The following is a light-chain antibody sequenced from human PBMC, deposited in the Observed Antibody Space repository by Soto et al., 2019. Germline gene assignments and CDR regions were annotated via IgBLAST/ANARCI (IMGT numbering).Light chain of an antibody. Sequence: DIQMTQSPSSLSASVGDRVTITCRASQGISNYLAWYQQKPGKVPKLLIYAASTLQSGVPSRFSGSGSGTDFTLTISILQPEDVATYYCHKYNSAPKTVGQGTKVEIK. CDR2: AAS. CDR1: QGISNY. J-gene: IGKJ1*01. V-gene: IGKV1-27*01. CDR3: HKYNSAPKT.